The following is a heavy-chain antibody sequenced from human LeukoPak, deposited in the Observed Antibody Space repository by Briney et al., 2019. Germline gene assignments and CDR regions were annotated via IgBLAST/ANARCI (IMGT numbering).Heavy chain of an antibody. CDR1: GGPISSSSYY. V-gene: IGHV4-39*01. J-gene: IGHJ4*02. CDR2: IYYSGST. CDR3: ARLVAGATDY. D-gene: IGHD1-26*01. Sequence: SETLSLTCTVSGGPISSSSYYWGWIRQPPGKGLEWIGSIYYSGSTYYNPSLKSRVTISVDTSKNQFSLKLSSVTASDTAVYYCARLVAGATDYWGQGTLVTVSS.